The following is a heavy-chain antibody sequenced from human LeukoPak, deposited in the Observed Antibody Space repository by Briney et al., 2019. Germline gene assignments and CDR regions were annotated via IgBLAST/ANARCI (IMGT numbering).Heavy chain of an antibody. Sequence: GGSLRLSCTASGFPFSGYAMNWVRQAPGKGLDWVALISYDGSDQNYAESVKGRFTISRDNSKNTLYLQMTSLRDEDTAVYYWKKKNRRAGLTSVWGEINGYLDLRGQGT. J-gene: IGHJ4*01. V-gene: IGHV3-30*07. CDR1: GFPFSGYA. D-gene: IGHD3-16*01. CDR2: ISYDGSDQ. CDR3: KKKNRRAGLTSVWGEINGYLDL.